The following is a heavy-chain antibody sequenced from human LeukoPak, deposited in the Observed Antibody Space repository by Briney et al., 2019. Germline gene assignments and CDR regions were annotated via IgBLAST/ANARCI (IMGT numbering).Heavy chain of an antibody. CDR2: ISGSGGST. D-gene: IGHD3-3*01. Sequence: GGSLRLSCAASGFTFSSYAMSWVRQAPGKGLEWVSAISGSGGSTYYADSVKGRFTISRDNSKNTLYLQMNSLRAEDTAVYYCARSRQFQSDGMDVWGQGTTVTVSS. V-gene: IGHV3-23*01. CDR3: ARSRQFQSDGMDV. CDR1: GFTFSSYA. J-gene: IGHJ6*02.